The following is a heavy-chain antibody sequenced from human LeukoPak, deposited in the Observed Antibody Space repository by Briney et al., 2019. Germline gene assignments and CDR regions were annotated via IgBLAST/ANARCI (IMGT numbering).Heavy chain of an antibody. CDR2: IYYNGGT. CDR1: GGSISPYY. CDR3: ARQGRYMAAAGFPNFDY. J-gene: IGHJ4*02. D-gene: IGHD6-13*01. Sequence: SETLSLTCTVSGGSISPYYWSWIRQPPGKGLEWIGYIYYNGGTNYNRSLKSRVTISVDTSKNQFSLTLSSVTAADAAVYYCARQGRYMAAAGFPNFDYWGQGARVTVSS. V-gene: IGHV4-59*08.